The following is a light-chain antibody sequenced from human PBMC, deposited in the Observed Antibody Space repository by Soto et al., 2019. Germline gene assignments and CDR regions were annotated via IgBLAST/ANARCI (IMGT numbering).Light chain of an antibody. V-gene: IGLV2-14*01. J-gene: IGLJ1*01. Sequence: QSALTQPASVSGSPGQSITISCTGTSSGVGGYNFVSWFQHHPGKAPKVMIYEVSNRPSGVSNRFSGSKSGNTASLTISGLQAEDEADYYCTSYTSSSIFYVFGTGTKLTVL. CDR3: TSYTSSSIFYV. CDR1: SSGVGGYNF. CDR2: EVS.